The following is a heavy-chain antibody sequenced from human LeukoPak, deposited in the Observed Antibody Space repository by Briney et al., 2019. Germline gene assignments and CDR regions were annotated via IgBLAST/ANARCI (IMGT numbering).Heavy chain of an antibody. J-gene: IGHJ4*02. CDR1: GYTFTSYG. Sequence: WASVKVSCKASGYTFTSYGLSWVRQPPGQGLEWMGWISAYNGNTHYAQKLQGRVTMTTDTSTRIAYIELRSLRSDGTAVYFCARALLRFLEWPGDYWGQETLVTVSS. D-gene: IGHD3-3*01. V-gene: IGHV1-18*01. CDR2: ISAYNGNT. CDR3: ARALLRFLEWPGDY.